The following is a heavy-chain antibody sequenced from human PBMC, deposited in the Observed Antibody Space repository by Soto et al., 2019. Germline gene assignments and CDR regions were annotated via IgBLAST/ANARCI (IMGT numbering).Heavy chain of an antibody. V-gene: IGHV1-8*01. J-gene: IGHJ6*02. CDR1: GYTFTSYD. CDR2: MNPNSGNT. CDR3: ASPTKPLYYYYGMDV. Sequence: ASVKVSCKASGYTFTSYDINWVRQATGQGLEWMGWMNPNSGNTGYAQKFQGRVTMTRNTSISTAYMELSSLRSEDTAVYYCASPTKPLYYYYGMDVWGQGTTVTVSS. D-gene: IGHD1-1*01.